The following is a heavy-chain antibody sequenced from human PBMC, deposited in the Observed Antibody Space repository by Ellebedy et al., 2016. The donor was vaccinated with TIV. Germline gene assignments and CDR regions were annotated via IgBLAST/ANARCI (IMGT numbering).Heavy chain of an antibody. J-gene: IGHJ4*02. Sequence: PGGSLRLSCAASGFTFSRYAMHWVRQTPGKGLEWVAVISYDGSDKYYADSVKGRFTISRDNSKNTLYLQMNSLRAEDTAVYYCARTHSSGWSFDYWGQGTLVTVSS. D-gene: IGHD6-19*01. V-gene: IGHV3-30*04. CDR3: ARTHSSGWSFDY. CDR2: ISYDGSDK. CDR1: GFTFSRYA.